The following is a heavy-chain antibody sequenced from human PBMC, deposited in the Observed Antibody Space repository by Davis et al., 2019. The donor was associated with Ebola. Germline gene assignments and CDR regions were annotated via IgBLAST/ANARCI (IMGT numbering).Heavy chain of an antibody. CDR2: IDHRGDI. CDR3: ARGDKVTPVGKRGLRHLDGFDS. J-gene: IGHJ4*02. V-gene: IGHV4-34*01. Sequence: PSETLSLTCAVYGGSLSDYYWSWIRQPPGEGLEWIGEIDHRGDIKYNPFLKSRATLSIDTSKNQFSLRLSSVTAADTAVYYCARGDKVTPVGKRGLRHLDGFDSWGQGTLVTVSS. D-gene: IGHD6-13*01. CDR1: GGSLSDYY.